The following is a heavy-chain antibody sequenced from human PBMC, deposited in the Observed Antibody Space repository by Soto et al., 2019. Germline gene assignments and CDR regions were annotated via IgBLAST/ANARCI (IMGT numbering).Heavy chain of an antibody. CDR3: ARLGSSGWYQGSYFDY. J-gene: IGHJ4*02. D-gene: IGHD6-19*01. CDR1: GGSITRNNHY. CDR2: ILCSGST. Sequence: QLQLQESGPGLVKPSETLSLTCIVSGGSITRNNHYWGWIRQSPGKGLEWIGSILCSGSTNYNPSLKSRVTLSVETSKNQFSLKMSSVPAADTALYYCARLGSSGWYQGSYFDYWGQGTLVTVSS. V-gene: IGHV4-39*01.